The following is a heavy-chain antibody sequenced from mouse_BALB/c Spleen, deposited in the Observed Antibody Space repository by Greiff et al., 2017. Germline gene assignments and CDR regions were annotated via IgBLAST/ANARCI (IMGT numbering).Heavy chain of an antibody. CDR3: ARARYDEYYFDY. D-gene: IGHD2-14*01. CDR2: IWGDGST. CDR1: GFSLTGYG. Sequence: QVQLKQSGPGLVAPSQSLSITCTVSGFSLTGYGVNWVRQPPGKGLEWLGMIWGDGSTDYNSALKSRLSISKDNSKSQVFLKMNSLQTDDTARYYSARARYDEYYFDYWGQGTTLTVSS. J-gene: IGHJ2*01. V-gene: IGHV2-6-7*01.